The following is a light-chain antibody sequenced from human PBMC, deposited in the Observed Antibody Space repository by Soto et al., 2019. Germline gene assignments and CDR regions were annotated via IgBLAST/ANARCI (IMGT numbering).Light chain of an antibody. Sequence: EIVMTQSPATLSVSPGERATLSCRASQSVAGSLAWYQQKPGQAPRLLIYDISTRAAAIPVRFSGSGSGTDFTLTVSSLEPEDFALYYCQQRSNRITFGQGTRLEIK. CDR3: QQRSNRIT. CDR2: DIS. V-gene: IGKV3-11*01. J-gene: IGKJ5*01. CDR1: QSVAGS.